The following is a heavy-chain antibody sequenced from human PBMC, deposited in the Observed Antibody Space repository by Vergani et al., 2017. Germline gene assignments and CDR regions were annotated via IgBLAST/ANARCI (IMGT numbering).Heavy chain of an antibody. J-gene: IGHJ3*02. CDR1: GYTFTGYY. CDR3: ARDPSYCSGGSCYPVAFDI. CDR2: INPNSGGT. V-gene: IGHV1-2*04. Sequence: QVQLVQSGAEVKKPGASVKVSCKASGYTFTGYYMHWVRQAPGQGLEWMGWINPNSGGTNYAQQFQGWVTMTRDTCISTAYMELSRLRSDDTAVYYCARDPSYCSGGSCYPVAFDIWGQGTMVTVSS. D-gene: IGHD2-15*01.